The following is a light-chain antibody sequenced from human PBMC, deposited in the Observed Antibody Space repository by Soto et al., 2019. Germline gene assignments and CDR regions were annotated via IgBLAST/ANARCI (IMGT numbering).Light chain of an antibody. J-gene: IGLJ1*01. V-gene: IGLV1-51*01. CDR1: SSNIGGNS. CDR2: DDN. CDR3: GSWDSRLSGYV. Sequence: QSVRTDPPSYSSDRGHNVTISRSGSSSNIGGNSVSCYHHLPGSAPKLLIYDDNKRPSGIPDRFSGPKSGTSATLGIAGFQTGDEADYYCGSWDSRLSGYVFGYGTKATVL.